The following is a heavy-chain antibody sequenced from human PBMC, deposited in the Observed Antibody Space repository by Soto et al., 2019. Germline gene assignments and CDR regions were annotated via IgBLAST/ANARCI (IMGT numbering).Heavy chain of an antibody. J-gene: IGHJ4*02. Sequence: QVQLQESGPGLVKPSEILSLTCTGPGGSINIGTYYWSLIRQPPGKGLEWIGFIHYSGSTNYNPTLKCRVTMSVDTSKNQFSLKLTSVNAADTAVYYCTRGGDAYKNGHWGQGTLVTVSS. CDR3: TRGGDAYKNGH. D-gene: IGHD2-21*01. CDR2: IHYSGST. CDR1: GGSINIGTYY. V-gene: IGHV4-61*01.